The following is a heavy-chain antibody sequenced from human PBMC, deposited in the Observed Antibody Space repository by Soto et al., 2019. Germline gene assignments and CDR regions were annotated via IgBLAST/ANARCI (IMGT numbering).Heavy chain of an antibody. Sequence: QVQLQESGPGLVKPSETLSLTCTVSGGSISSYYWSWIRQPAGKGLEWIGRIYTSGSTNYSPSLKSRVTMSVDTSKNQFSLKLSSVTAADTAVYYCARDGDLGGYTYGSHFDYWGQGTLVTVSS. CDR2: IYTSGST. V-gene: IGHV4-4*07. J-gene: IGHJ4*02. CDR3: ARDGDLGGYTYGSHFDY. D-gene: IGHD5-18*01. CDR1: GGSISSYY.